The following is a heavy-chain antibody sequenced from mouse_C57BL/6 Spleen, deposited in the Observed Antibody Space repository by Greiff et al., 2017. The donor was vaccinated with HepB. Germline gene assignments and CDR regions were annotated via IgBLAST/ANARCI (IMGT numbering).Heavy chain of an antibody. CDR2: ISDGGSYT. CDR1: GFTFSSYA. CDR3: AGYDGYYVFAY. J-gene: IGHJ3*01. Sequence: EVKLVESGGGLVKPGGSLKLSCAASGFTFSSYAMSWVRQTPEKRLEWVATISDGGSYTYYPDNVKGRFTISRDNAKNTLYLQMSHLKSEDTAMYYCAGYDGYYVFAYWGQGTLVTVSA. D-gene: IGHD2-3*01. V-gene: IGHV5-4*03.